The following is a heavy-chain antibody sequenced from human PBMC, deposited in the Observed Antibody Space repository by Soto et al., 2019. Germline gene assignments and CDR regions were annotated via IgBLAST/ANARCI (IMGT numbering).Heavy chain of an antibody. CDR3: AREKSVAESGAGGGMDV. J-gene: IGHJ6*02. CDR2: IYYSGST. Sequence: SETLSLTCTVSGGSISSGGYYWSWIRQHPGKGLEWIGYIYYSGSTYYNPSLKSRVTISVDTSKNQFSLKLSSVTDADTAVYYCAREKSVAESGAGGGMDVWGQGTTVTVSS. D-gene: IGHD6-19*01. V-gene: IGHV4-31*03. CDR1: GGSISSGGYY.